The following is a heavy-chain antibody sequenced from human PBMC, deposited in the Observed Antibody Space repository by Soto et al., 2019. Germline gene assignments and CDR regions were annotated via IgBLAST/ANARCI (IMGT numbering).Heavy chain of an antibody. D-gene: IGHD6-13*01. V-gene: IGHV4-59*08. CDR3: ARRGIATAAMMNFDY. Sequence: PSETLSLTCTVSGGSISNFYWSWIRQPPGKGLEWIGYIYYTGNTYYNPSLKSRVTISVDTSENQFSLQLTSVTAADTAVYYCARRGIATAAMMNFDYWGQGTLVTVSS. J-gene: IGHJ4*02. CDR2: IYYTGNT. CDR1: GGSISNFY.